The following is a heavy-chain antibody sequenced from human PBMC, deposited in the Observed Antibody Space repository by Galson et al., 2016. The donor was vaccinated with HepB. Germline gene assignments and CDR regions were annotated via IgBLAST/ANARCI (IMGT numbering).Heavy chain of an antibody. CDR1: GDSISSNSYY. CDR2: VYYSVSS. D-gene: IGHD1-26*01. V-gene: IGHV4-39*01. J-gene: IGHJ4*02. Sequence: ETLSLTCTVSGDSISSNSYYWGWIRQPPGKGLEWIGSVYYSVSSYYNPSLESRVTIFIDTSKNQFSLKLTSVTAADTAVYYCARPYSGSNLGGFDNWGRGIPFTVSS. CDR3: ARPYSGSNLGGFDN.